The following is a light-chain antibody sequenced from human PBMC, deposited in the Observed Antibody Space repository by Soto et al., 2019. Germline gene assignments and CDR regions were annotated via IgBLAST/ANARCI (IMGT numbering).Light chain of an antibody. CDR1: QSINSY. J-gene: IGKJ4*01. V-gene: IGKV3-11*01. Sequence: EIVLTQSPGTLSLSPGERATLSCRASQSINSYLAWYQQKPGQAPRLLIYDASNRATGIPARFSGSGSGADFTLTISSLEPEDFAVYYCQQRSIWPLTFGGGTKVDIK. CDR3: QQRSIWPLT. CDR2: DAS.